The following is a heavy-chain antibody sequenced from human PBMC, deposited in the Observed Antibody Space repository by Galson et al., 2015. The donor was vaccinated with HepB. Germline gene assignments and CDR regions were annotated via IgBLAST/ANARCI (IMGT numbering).Heavy chain of an antibody. D-gene: IGHD1-14*01. CDR1: GGSISSSNW. Sequence: QVQLQESGPGLVKPSETLSLTCAVSGGSISSSNWWSWVRQPPGKGLEWIGGIYHTGTTNYNPSLKSRLTISLDKSTNQFSLKLNSVTAADTAVYYCATGGITLPGGIYFDNWGQGTRVTVSS. V-gene: IGHV4-4*02. CDR3: ATGGITLPGGIYFDN. CDR2: IYHTGTT. J-gene: IGHJ4*02.